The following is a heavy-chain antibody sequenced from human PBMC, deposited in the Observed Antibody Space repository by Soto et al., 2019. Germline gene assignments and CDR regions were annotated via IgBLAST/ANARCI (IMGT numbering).Heavy chain of an antibody. CDR1: GFTFSTCS. CDR2: ISATGTYT. Sequence: EVQLVESGGGLVEPGGSLRLSCATSGFTFSTCSMNWVRQAPGKGLEWVSSISATGTYTFYADSLKGRFTISRDNARNSLLLQMNSLRVEDTALYSCTTEYNSRQGLNHWGQGALVTVSS. CDR3: TTEYNSRQGLNH. D-gene: IGHD6-6*01. V-gene: IGHV3-21*01. J-gene: IGHJ5*02.